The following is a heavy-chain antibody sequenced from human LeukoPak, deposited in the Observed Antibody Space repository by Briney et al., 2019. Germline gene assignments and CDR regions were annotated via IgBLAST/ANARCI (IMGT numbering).Heavy chain of an antibody. J-gene: IGHJ4*02. CDR3: ARGLRGDFWSGYSDFDY. V-gene: IGHV1-8*01. Sequence: ASVKVSCKASGHTFTSYDINWVRQATGQGLEWMGWMNPNSGNTGYAQKFQGRVTMTRNTSISTAYMELSSLRSEDTAVYYCARGLRGDFWSGYSDFDYWGQGTLVTVSS. CDR1: GHTFTSYD. D-gene: IGHD3-3*01. CDR2: MNPNSGNT.